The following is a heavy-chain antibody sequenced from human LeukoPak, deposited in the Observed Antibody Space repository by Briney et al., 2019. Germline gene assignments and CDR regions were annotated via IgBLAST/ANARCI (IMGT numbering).Heavy chain of an antibody. CDR1: GFTFDDYA. Sequence: PGRSLRLSCAASGFTFDDYAMHWVRQALGKGLEWVSGISWNSGSIGYADSVKGRFTISRDNAKNSLYLQMNSLRAEDTAVYYCARVSRLGELSFPYYYYGMDVWGQGTTVTVSS. CDR3: ARVSRLGELSFPYYYYGMDV. V-gene: IGHV3-9*01. D-gene: IGHD3-16*02. J-gene: IGHJ6*02. CDR2: ISWNSGSI.